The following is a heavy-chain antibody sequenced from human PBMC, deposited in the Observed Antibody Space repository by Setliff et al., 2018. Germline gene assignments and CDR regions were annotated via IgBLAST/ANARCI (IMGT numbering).Heavy chain of an antibody. V-gene: IGHV3-21*01. CDR2: ISYSSTYI. Sequence: GGSLRLSCATSGFTFTNYNMNWVRQAPGKGLEWVSSISYSSTYIYYADSVKGRFTTSRDNARNSLILQMNSLRAEDTAVYYCARDQFRNSGGLYSWGQGILVTVSS. CDR1: GFTFTNYN. CDR3: ARDQFRNSGGLYS. D-gene: IGHD1-7*01. J-gene: IGHJ5*02.